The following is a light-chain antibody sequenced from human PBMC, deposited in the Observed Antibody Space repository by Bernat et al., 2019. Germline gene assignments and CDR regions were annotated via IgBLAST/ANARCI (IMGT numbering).Light chain of an antibody. CDR1: RSDVGAYNY. CDR3: KSVSTTSTPVV. CDR2: DVS. J-gene: IGLJ2*01. Sequence: QSALTQPASVSGSPGQSVTISCTGTRSDVGAYNYVSWYQQLPGKAPKLMIYDVSNRPSGVSNRFSGSKSGNTASLTISGLQAEDEADYFCKSVSTTSTPVVFGGGTKLTVL. V-gene: IGLV2-14*03.